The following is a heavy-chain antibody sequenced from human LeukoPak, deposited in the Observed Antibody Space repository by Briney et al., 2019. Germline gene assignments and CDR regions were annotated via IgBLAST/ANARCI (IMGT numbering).Heavy chain of an antibody. CDR1: GYSISSGYY. Sequence: PSETLSLTCAVSGYSISSGYYWGWIRQPPGKGLEWIGSIYHSGSTYYNPSLKSRVTISVNTSKNQFSLKLSSVTAADTAVYYCARLPLYYDSSGYQDWGQGTLVTVSS. D-gene: IGHD3-22*01. J-gene: IGHJ4*02. CDR3: ARLPLYYDSSGYQD. CDR2: IYHSGST. V-gene: IGHV4-38-2*01.